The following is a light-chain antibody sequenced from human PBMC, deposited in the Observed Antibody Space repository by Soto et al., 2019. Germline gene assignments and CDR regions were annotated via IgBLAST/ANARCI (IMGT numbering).Light chain of an antibody. CDR1: QSVSSN. Sequence: EIVLTQSPATLSLSPGERATLSCRASQSVSSNLAWYQQKPGQAPRLLIYDASNRATGIPARFSGSGSGTDFTLTISSLEPGDFAVYYCQQRSYWWTFGQGDKVDIK. V-gene: IGKV3-11*01. CDR3: QQRSYWWT. CDR2: DAS. J-gene: IGKJ1*01.